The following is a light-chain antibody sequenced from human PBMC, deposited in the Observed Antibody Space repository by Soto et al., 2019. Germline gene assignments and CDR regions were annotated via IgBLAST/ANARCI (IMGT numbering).Light chain of an antibody. J-gene: IGLJ1*01. CDR1: SSDVGTYNY. CDR2: EAT. Sequence: QSVLTQPASVSGSPGQSITISCTGTSSDVGTYNYVSWYQQHPGKAPKVMIYEATYRPSGVSNRFSGSKSGNTASLTISGLQAEDEAEYYCSSYTGSSTLYVFGTGTKVTVL. CDR3: SSYTGSSTLYV. V-gene: IGLV2-14*01.